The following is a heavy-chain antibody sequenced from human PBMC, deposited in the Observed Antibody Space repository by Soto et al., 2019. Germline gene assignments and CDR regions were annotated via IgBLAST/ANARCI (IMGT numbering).Heavy chain of an antibody. CDR2: ISGSGGST. CDR1: GFTFSSYA. J-gene: IGHJ4*02. CDR3: AKAGGFFADGFDY. Sequence: PGGSLRLSCAASGFTFSSYAMSWVRLAPGKGLEWVSAISGSGGSTYYADSVKGRFTISRDNSKNTLYLRMNSLRAEDTAVYYCAKAGGFFADGFDYWGQGTLVTVSS. D-gene: IGHD3-3*01. V-gene: IGHV3-23*01.